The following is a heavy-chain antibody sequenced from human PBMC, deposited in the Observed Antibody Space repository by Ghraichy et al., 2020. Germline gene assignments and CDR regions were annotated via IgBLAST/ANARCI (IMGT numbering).Heavy chain of an antibody. CDR2: IYYSGST. J-gene: IGHJ4*02. CDR1: GGSISSYY. D-gene: IGHD1-26*01. V-gene: IGHV4-59*01. Sequence: SETLSLTCTVSGGSISSYYWSWIRQPPGKGLEWIGYIYYSGSTNYNPSLKSRVTISVDTSKNQFSLKLSSVTAADTAVYYCARESRLVVGAVDYWGQGTLVTVSS. CDR3: ARESRLVVGAVDY.